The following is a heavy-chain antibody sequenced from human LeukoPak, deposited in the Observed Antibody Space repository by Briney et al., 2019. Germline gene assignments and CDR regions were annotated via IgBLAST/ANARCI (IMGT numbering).Heavy chain of an antibody. D-gene: IGHD2-8*01. Sequence: GGSLRLSCAASGFTFSSYAMSWVRQAPGKGLEWVSAISGSGGSTYYADSVKGRFTISRDNSKNTLYLQMNGLRAEDTAVYYCAKELYCTNGVCYYFDYWGQGTLVTVSS. CDR2: ISGSGGST. CDR1: GFTFSSYA. J-gene: IGHJ4*02. V-gene: IGHV3-23*01. CDR3: AKELYCTNGVCYYFDY.